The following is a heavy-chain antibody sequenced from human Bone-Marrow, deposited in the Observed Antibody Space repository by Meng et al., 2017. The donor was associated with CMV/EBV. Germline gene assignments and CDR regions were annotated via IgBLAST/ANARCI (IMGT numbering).Heavy chain of an antibody. V-gene: IGHV3-30-3*01. CDR1: GFTFSSYA. Sequence: SCAASGFTFSSYAMHWVRQAPGKGLEWVAVISYDGSNKYYADSVKGRFTISRDNSKNTLYLQMNSLRAEDTAVYYCATQWFDPWGQGTLVTFSS. CDR3: ATQWFDP. CDR2: ISYDGSNK. J-gene: IGHJ5*02.